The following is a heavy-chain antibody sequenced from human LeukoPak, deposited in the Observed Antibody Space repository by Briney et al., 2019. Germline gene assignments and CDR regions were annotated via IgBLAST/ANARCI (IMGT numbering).Heavy chain of an antibody. CDR1: GFTFSSYA. J-gene: IGHJ4*02. CDR2: ISGTGGRT. CDR3: AKSGVLAAIGEYFDY. V-gene: IGHV3-23*01. Sequence: GGSLRLSCAASGFTFSSYAMSWVRQAPGKGLEWVSVISGTGGRTYYADSVKGRFAISRDNSKNTLYLQMNSLRAEDTAVYYCAKSGVLAAIGEYFDYWGQGTLVTASS. D-gene: IGHD2-15*01.